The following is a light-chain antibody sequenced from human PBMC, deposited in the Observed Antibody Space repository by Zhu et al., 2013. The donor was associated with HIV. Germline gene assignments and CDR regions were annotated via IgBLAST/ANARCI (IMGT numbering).Light chain of an antibody. CDR1: QDIRID. Sequence: DIQMTQSPSSLSASVGDRVTITCRASQDIRIDLGWYQQKPGKAPKRLIYAASSLQSGVSSRFSGSGSGTEFTLTISSLEPEDFAVYYCQQRINWPWTFGQGTKVEI. CDR3: QQRINWPWT. CDR2: AAS. V-gene: IGKV1-17*01. J-gene: IGKJ1*01.